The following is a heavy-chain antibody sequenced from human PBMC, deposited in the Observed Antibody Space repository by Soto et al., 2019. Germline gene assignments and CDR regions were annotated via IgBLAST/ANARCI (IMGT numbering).Heavy chain of an antibody. Sequence: EVQLLESGGGLVQPGGSLRLSCAASGFTFSSYAMSWVRQAPGKGLEWVSAISGSGGSTYYADSVKGRFTISRDNSKNTLYLKMNSLRAEDTAVYYCAKDGRYSSSWYGDPYYFDYWGQGTLVTVSS. V-gene: IGHV3-23*01. CDR2: ISGSGGST. CDR1: GFTFSSYA. D-gene: IGHD6-13*01. CDR3: AKDGRYSSSWYGDPYYFDY. J-gene: IGHJ4*02.